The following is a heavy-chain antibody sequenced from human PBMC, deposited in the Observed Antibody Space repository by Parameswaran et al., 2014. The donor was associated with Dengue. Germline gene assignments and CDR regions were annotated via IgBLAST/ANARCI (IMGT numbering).Heavy chain of an antibody. J-gene: IGHJ4*02. CDR3: ARAEDYDILTGLDY. D-gene: IGHD3-9*01. CDR2: ISYDGSNK. Sequence: VRQMPGKGLEWVAVISYDGSNKYYADSVKGRFTISRDNSKNTLYLQMNSLRAEDTAVYYCARAEDYDILTGLDYWGQGTLVTVSS. V-gene: IGHV3-30*04.